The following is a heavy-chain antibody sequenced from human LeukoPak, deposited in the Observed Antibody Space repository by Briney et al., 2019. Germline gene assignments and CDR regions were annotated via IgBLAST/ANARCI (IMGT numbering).Heavy chain of an antibody. CDR1: GGSFSDYY. Sequence: SETLSLTCAVYGGSFSDYYWSWIRQPPGKGLEWIGEINHSGSTNYNPSLKSRVTISVDTSKNQFSLKLSSVTAADTAVYYCALTDYYYYYGMDVWGQGTTVTVSS. D-gene: IGHD2-8*02. CDR2: INHSGST. V-gene: IGHV4-34*01. J-gene: IGHJ6*02. CDR3: ALTDYYYYYGMDV.